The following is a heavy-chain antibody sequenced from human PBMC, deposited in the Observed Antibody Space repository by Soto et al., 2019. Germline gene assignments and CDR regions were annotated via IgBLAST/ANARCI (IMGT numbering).Heavy chain of an antibody. V-gene: IGHV3-21*01. D-gene: IGHD5-18*01. J-gene: IGHJ6*02. CDR2: ISSSSYI. Sequence: GSLRLSCAASGFTFSSYSMNWVRQAPGKGLEWVSSISSSSYIYYADSVKGRFTISRDNAKNSLYLQMNSLRAEDTAVYYCARVASGYSYGDYYYYGMDVWGQGTTVTVSS. CDR1: GFTFSSYS. CDR3: ARVASGYSYGDYYYYGMDV.